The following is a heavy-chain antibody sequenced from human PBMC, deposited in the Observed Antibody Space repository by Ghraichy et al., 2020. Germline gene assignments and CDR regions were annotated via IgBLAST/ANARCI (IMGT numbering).Heavy chain of an antibody. CDR3: ARGNGPRGYSYGGLDY. Sequence: SETLSLTCTVSGGSVSSGSYYWSWIRQPPGKGLEWIGYIYYSGSTNYNPSLKSRVTISVDTSKNQFSLKLSSVTAADTAVYYCARGNGPRGYSYGGLDYWGQGTLVTVSA. V-gene: IGHV4-61*01. D-gene: IGHD5-18*01. CDR1: GGSVSSGSYY. J-gene: IGHJ4*02. CDR2: IYYSGST.